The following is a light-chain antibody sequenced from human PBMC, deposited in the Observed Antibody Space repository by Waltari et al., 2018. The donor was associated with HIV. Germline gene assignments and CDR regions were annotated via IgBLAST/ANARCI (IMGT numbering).Light chain of an antibody. CDR3: QQYLSPPFT. V-gene: IGKV4-1*01. J-gene: IGKJ2*01. CDR2: WAS. Sequence: SLGERATINCKSSQSVLYSSNNKNYLAWYQQKPGQPPKLLIFWASTRESGVPDRFSGSGSETDFTLTLTSLQPEDVAVYFCQQYLSPPFTFGQGTKLEIK. CDR1: QSVLYSSNNKNY.